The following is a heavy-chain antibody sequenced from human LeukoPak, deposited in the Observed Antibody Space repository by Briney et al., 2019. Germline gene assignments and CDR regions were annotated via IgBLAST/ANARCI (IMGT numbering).Heavy chain of an antibody. CDR3: ARVNVVVPAAMVDV. CDR2: IYTSGST. CDR1: GGSISSGSYY. D-gene: IGHD2-2*01. V-gene: IGHV4-61*02. J-gene: IGHJ6*04. Sequence: SQTLSLTCTVSGGSISSGSYYWSWIRQPAGKGLEWIGRIYTSGSTNYNPSLKSRVTISVDTSKNQFSLKLSSVTAADTAVYYCARVNVVVPAAMVDVWGKGTTVTVSS.